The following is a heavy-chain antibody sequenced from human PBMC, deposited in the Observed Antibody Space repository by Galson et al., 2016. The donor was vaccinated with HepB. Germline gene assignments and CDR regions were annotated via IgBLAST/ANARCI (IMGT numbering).Heavy chain of an antibody. CDR3: ARMRYDILTGYYDAFDI. CDR1: GFTFSTNS. Sequence: SLRLSCAASGFTFSTNSMAWVRQAPGKGLEWVSSINNNSAYVYYADSVKGRFTISRDNAKNSLLLQMNSLRAEDTAVYYCARMRYDILTGYYDAFDIWGQGTMVTVSS. D-gene: IGHD3-9*01. V-gene: IGHV3-21*01. CDR2: INNNSAYV. J-gene: IGHJ3*02.